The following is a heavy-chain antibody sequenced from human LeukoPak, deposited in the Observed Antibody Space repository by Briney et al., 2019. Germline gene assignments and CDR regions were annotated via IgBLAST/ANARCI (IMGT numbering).Heavy chain of an antibody. J-gene: IGHJ4*02. CDR2: MHPNSGNT. V-gene: IGHV1-8*01. Sequence: ASVKVSCKASGYTFTSYDINWVRQATGQGLEWMGWMHPNSGNTGYAQNFQGRVTMTRNTSISTAYMELSRLRSDDTAVYYCARSVYGSGIDWGQGTLVTVSS. D-gene: IGHD3-10*01. CDR3: ARSVYGSGID. CDR1: GYTFTSYD.